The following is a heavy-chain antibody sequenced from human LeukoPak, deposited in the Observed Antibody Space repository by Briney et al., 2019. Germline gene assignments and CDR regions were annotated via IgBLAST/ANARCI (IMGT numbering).Heavy chain of an antibody. CDR3: ARVPDYGGSSPYYYYYMDV. D-gene: IGHD4-23*01. CDR1: GFTFSSYS. V-gene: IGHV3-21*01. J-gene: IGHJ6*03. CDR2: ISSSSSYI. Sequence: PGRSLRLSCAASGFTFSSYSMTWVRQAPGKGLEWVSSISSSSSYIYYADSVKGRFTISRDNAKNSLYLQMNSLRAEDTAVYYCARVPDYGGSSPYYYYYMDVWGKGTTVTVSS.